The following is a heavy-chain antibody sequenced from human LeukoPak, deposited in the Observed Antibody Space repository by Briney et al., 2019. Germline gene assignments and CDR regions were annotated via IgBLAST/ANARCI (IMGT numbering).Heavy chain of an antibody. CDR2: INQDGSEK. Sequence: GGSLRLSCAASGFTFSSYWMSWVRQAPGKGLEGVANINQDGSEKYYVDSVKGRFTISRDNAKNSLYLQMNSLRAEDTAVYYCARGTGSAYYFDYWGQGTLVTVSS. CDR3: ARGTGSAYYFDY. CDR1: GFTFSSYW. V-gene: IGHV3-7*01. J-gene: IGHJ4*02. D-gene: IGHD3/OR15-3a*01.